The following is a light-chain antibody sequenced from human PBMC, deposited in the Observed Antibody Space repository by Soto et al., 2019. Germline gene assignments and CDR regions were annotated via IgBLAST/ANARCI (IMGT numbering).Light chain of an antibody. J-gene: IGLJ2*01. V-gene: IGLV2-23*01. Sequence: QSALTQPASVSGSPGQSIAISCTGTSSDVGRYNLVSWYQQHPGKAPKLMIYEGSKRPSGVSNRFSGSKSGHTASLTISGLQAEDEADYYCCSYAGSSTYVVFGVGTKLTVL. CDR1: SSDVGRYNL. CDR3: CSYAGSSTYVV. CDR2: EGS.